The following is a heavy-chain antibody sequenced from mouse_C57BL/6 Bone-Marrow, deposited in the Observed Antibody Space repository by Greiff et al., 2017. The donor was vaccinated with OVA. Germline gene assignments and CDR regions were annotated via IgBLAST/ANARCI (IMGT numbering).Heavy chain of an antibody. CDR1: GFTFSSYA. CDR2: ISDGGSYT. D-gene: IGHD2-1*01. J-gene: IGHJ2*01. Sequence: DVKLVESGGGLVKPGGSLKLSCAASGFTFSSYAMSWVRQTPEKRLEWVATISDGGSYTYYPDNVKGRFTISRDNAKNNLYLQMSHLKSEDTAMYYCARDAYGNYVDYFDYWGQGTTLTVSS. V-gene: IGHV5-4*01. CDR3: ARDAYGNYVDYFDY.